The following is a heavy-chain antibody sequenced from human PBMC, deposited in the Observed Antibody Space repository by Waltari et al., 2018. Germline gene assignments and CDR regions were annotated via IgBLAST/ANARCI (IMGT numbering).Heavy chain of an antibody. CDR2: ISGSVVST. V-gene: IGHV3-23*01. CDR1: GFTFSSYA. D-gene: IGHD6-13*01. J-gene: IGHJ4*02. CDR3: LQLVPNYFDY. Sequence: EVQLLESGGGLVQPGGSLRLSCAASGFTFSSYAMSWVRQAPGKGLDGVSAISGSVVSTYCADSVKGRFTSSRDNSKNTLYLQMNSLRAEDTAVYYCLQLVPNYFDYWGQGTLVTVSS.